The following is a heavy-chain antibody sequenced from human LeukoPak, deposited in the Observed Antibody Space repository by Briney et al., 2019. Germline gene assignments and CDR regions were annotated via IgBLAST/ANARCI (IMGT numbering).Heavy chain of an antibody. V-gene: IGHV1-2*02. J-gene: IGHJ3*01. CDR2: INPNSGGT. Sequence: ASVKVSCTASGYTFTGYYMHWVRQAPGQGLEWMGWINPNSGGTNYAQKFQGRVTMTRDTSISTAYTELSRLRSDDTAVYYCARISSSNWYNERGAFDVWGQGTMVTVSS. CDR3: ARISSSNWYNERGAFDV. D-gene: IGHD6-13*01. CDR1: GYTFTGYY.